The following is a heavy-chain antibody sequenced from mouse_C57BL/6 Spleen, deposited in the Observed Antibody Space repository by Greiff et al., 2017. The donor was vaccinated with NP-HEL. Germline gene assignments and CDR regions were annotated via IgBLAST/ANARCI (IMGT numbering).Heavy chain of an antibody. V-gene: IGHV1-76*01. J-gene: IGHJ4*01. Sequence: QVQLKQSGAELVRPGASVKLSCKASGYTFTDYYINWVKQRPGQGLEWIARIYPGSGNTYYNEKFKGKATLTAEKSSSTAYMQLSSLTSEDSAVYFCARERGWSYAMDYWGQGTSVTVSS. CDR2: IYPGSGNT. D-gene: IGHD3-3*01. CDR1: GYTFTDYY. CDR3: ARERGWSYAMDY.